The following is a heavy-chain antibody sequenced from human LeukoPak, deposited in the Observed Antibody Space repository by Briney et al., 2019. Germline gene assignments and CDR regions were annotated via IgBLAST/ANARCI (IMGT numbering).Heavy chain of an antibody. J-gene: IGHJ3*01. CDR1: GFIFKNHA. CDR2: TSGSGGTK. CDR3: AKFPSYDSSGHDGFDV. Sequence: PGGSLRLSCAASGFIFKNHAMSWVRQAPGKGLEWVSATSGSGGTKFYADSVKGRFTISRDNSKATLYLQMNSLRAEDTAIYYCAKFPSYDSSGHDGFDVWGQGTRVTVSS. D-gene: IGHD3-22*01. V-gene: IGHV3-23*01.